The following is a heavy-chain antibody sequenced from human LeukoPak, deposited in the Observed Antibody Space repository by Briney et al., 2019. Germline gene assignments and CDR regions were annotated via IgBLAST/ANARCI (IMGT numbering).Heavy chain of an antibody. Sequence: GASVKVSCKASGYTFATYGIAWVRQAPGQGLEWMGWISAHNGNTNYAQSLQGRVTMTTDTSTNTAYMELRSLRSDDTAVYYCARDGYFDLWGRGTLVTVSS. CDR1: GYTFATYG. V-gene: IGHV1-18*01. CDR3: ARDGYFDL. J-gene: IGHJ2*01. CDR2: ISAHNGNT.